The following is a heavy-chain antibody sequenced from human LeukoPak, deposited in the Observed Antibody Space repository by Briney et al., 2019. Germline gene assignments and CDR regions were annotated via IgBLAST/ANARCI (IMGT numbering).Heavy chain of an antibody. V-gene: IGHV1-69*13. CDR3: ATNLYCSGGSCYSEPSYYYGMDV. CDR2: IIPIFGTA. CDR1: GYTFTGYY. J-gene: IGHJ6*02. Sequence: SVKVSCKASGYTFTGYYMHWVRQAPGQGLEWMGGIIPIFGTANYAQKFQGRVTITADESTSTAYMELSSLRSEDTAVYYCATNLYCSGGSCYSEPSYYYGMDVWGQGTTVTVSS. D-gene: IGHD2-15*01.